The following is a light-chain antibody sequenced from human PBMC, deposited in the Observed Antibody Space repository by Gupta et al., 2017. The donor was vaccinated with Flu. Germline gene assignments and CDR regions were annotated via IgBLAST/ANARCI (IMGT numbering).Light chain of an antibody. CDR3: AAWDDSLNGWV. CDR1: SSNIGSNT. V-gene: IGLV1-44*01. Sequence: QSVLTQPPPASGTPGQRVTNACSGSSSNIGSNTVNWYQPLPGTAPKLLIYSNNQRPSGVPDRFSGSKSGTSASLAISGLQSEDEADYYCAAWDDSLNGWVFGGGTKLTVL. J-gene: IGLJ3*02. CDR2: SNN.